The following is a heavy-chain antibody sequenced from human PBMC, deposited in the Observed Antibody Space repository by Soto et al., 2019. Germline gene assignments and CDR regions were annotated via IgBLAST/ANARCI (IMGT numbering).Heavy chain of an antibody. CDR3: ARQTTFISSWFDY. Sequence: SETLSLTCTVSGGSITNHYWTWIRQPAGKGLEWIGRIFTTGSTNYNPSLKSRLTMSVDTSKNRFSLKLNSVTAADTALYFCARQTTFISSWFDYWGHGTLVTVSS. V-gene: IGHV4-4*07. D-gene: IGHD1-1*01. CDR1: GGSITNHY. J-gene: IGHJ5*01. CDR2: IFTTGST.